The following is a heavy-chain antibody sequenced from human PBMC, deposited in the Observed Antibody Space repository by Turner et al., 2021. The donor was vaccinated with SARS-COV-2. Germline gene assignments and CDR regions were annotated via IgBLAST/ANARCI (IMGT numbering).Heavy chain of an antibody. CDR1: GFPVSSNY. CDR3: ARDLIYYGMDV. Sequence: EVQLVETGGGLIQPGGSLRLSCAASGFPVSSNYMSWVRQAPGKGLEWVSVIYSGGSTFYADSVKGRFTISRDNSKNTLYLQMDSLRTEDRAVYYCARDLIYYGMDVWGQGTTVTVSS. J-gene: IGHJ6*02. V-gene: IGHV3-53*02. CDR2: IYSGGST.